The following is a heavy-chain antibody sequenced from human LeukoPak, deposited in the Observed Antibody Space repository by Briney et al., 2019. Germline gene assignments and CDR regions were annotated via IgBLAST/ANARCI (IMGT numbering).Heavy chain of an antibody. CDR1: GGTFSSYA. J-gene: IGHJ3*02. V-gene: IGHV1-69*05. CDR2: IIPIFGTA. D-gene: IGHD5-24*01. Sequence: VASVKVSCKASGGTFSSYAISWVRQAPGQGLEWMGRIIPIFGTANYAQKFQGRVTITTDESTSTAYMELSSLRSEDTAVYYCAIFSVEMATIGAFDIWGQGTMVTVSS. CDR3: AIFSVEMATIGAFDI.